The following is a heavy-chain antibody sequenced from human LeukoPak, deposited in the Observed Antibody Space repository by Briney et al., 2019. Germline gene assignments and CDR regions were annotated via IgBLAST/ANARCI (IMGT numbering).Heavy chain of an antibody. CDR3: ARGEANWNWDYYYMDV. J-gene: IGHJ6*03. CDR2: FDPEDGET. Sequence: ASVKVSCKVSGYTLTELSMHWVRQAPGKGLEWMGGFDPEDGETIYAQKFQGRVTMTRDTSTSTVYMELSSLRSEDTAVYYCARGEANWNWDYYYMDVWGKGTTVTVSS. CDR1: GYTLTELS. V-gene: IGHV1-24*01. D-gene: IGHD1-7*01.